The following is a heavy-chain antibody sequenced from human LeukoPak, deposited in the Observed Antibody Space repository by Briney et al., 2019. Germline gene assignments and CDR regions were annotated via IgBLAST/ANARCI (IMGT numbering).Heavy chain of an antibody. Sequence: GGSLTLSCAASGFTFSSYGMSWVRQAPGKGLEWVSSISGSGGSTYYADSVKGRFTISRDNSKNTLYLQMNSLRAEDTAVYYCAKSLRFGDDAFDIWGQGTMVTVSS. CDR1: GFTFSSYG. J-gene: IGHJ3*02. V-gene: IGHV3-23*01. CDR2: ISGSGGST. D-gene: IGHD3-10*01. CDR3: AKSLRFGDDAFDI.